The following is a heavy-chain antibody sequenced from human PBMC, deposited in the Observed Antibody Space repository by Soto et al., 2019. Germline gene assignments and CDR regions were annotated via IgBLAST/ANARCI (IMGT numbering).Heavy chain of an antibody. Sequence: EVQLLESGGGLVQPGGSLRLSCAASDFTFSSYSMSWVRQAPGGGLEWISSISGTGGGTYYADSVKGRFTISRDNSGNTLFLQMDSLRVEDTAIYFCAKDRFANGWYYFDHWGQGTLVSVS. J-gene: IGHJ4*02. CDR2: ISGTGGGT. CDR1: DFTFSSYS. CDR3: AKDRFANGWYYFDH. V-gene: IGHV3-23*01. D-gene: IGHD6-19*01.